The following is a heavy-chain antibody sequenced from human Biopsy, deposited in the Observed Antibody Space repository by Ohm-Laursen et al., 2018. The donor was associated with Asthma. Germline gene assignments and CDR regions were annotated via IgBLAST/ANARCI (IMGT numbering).Heavy chain of an antibody. D-gene: IGHD6-19*01. J-gene: IGHJ4*02. CDR2: IYSGGTS. CDR1: GFTVSRDH. CDR3: ARGDSSGWSHYYFDY. Sequence: SLRLSCTASGFTVSRDHMFWVRQAPGKGLEWVSVIYSGGTSDTADSVRGRFTISRDFYKNTLYLQMDSLRAEDTAVYYRARGDSSGWSHYYFDYWGQGTLATVSS. V-gene: IGHV3-53*01.